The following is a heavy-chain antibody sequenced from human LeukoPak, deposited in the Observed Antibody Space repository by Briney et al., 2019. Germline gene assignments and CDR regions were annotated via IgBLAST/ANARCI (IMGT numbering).Heavy chain of an antibody. CDR2: ISAYNGNT. J-gene: IGHJ5*02. V-gene: IGHV1-18*01. CDR1: GYTFTSYG. D-gene: IGHD6-19*01. Sequence: AASVKVSCKASGYTFTSYGISWVRQAPGQGLEWMGWISAYNGNTNYAQKLQGKVTMTTDTSTSTAYMELRSLRSDDTAVYYCAQHRFSGRHNWFDPWGQGTLVTVSS. CDR3: AQHRFSGRHNWFDP.